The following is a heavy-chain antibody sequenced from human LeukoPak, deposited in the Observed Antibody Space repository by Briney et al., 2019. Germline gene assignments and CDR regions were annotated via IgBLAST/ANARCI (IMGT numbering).Heavy chain of an antibody. J-gene: IGHJ3*02. CDR1: GGSAGSGNYY. Sequence: SETLSLTCIVSGGSAGSGNYYWNWIRQPPGKGLEWIGSIYYSGSTNYNPSLKSRVTMSVDTSKNQFSLKLNSVIAADTAVYYCARGYYDFWSGPPLRARLNAFDIWGQGTMVTVSS. CDR2: IYYSGST. V-gene: IGHV4-61*01. CDR3: ARGYYDFWSGPPLRARLNAFDI. D-gene: IGHD3-3*01.